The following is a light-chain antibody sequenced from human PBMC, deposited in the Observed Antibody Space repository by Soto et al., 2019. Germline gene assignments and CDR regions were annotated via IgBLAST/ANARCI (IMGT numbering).Light chain of an antibody. Sequence: EIVLTQSPGTLSLSPGERATLACRASQSVSSIYLAWYQQKPGQAPRRLIDGASSRATGIPDRLSGSGSGTDFTLTISTLEPEDFAVYYCQQYGGSPWTFGQGTKVEIQ. CDR2: GAS. J-gene: IGKJ1*01. CDR3: QQYGGSPWT. V-gene: IGKV3-20*01. CDR1: QSVSSIY.